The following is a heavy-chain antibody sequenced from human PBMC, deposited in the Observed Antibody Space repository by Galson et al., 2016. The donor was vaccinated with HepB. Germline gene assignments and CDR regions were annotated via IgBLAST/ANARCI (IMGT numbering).Heavy chain of an antibody. CDR3: ARGGYLVTVLQGVVMPRDAFDI. CDR2: IAPVIGTT. V-gene: IGHV1-69*13. J-gene: IGHJ3*02. D-gene: IGHD3-10*01. CDR1: GGTLSNYA. Sequence: SVKVSCKASGGTLSNYAVSWVRQAPGQGPEWMGGIAPVIGTTNYAQRFQGRVTITADGSTNTAYMELSSLTSEDTAVYYCARGGYLVTVLQGVVMPRDAFDIWGQGTMVTVSS.